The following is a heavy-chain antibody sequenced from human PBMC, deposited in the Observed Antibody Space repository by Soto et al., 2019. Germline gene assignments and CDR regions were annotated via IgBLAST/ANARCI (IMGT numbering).Heavy chain of an antibody. CDR1: GLSFRDAW. CDR2: IKKNADGGTT. V-gene: IGHV3-15*01. Sequence: EVQLVESGGGLVRPGGSLRLSCTSGLSFRDAWMSWVRQVPGKGLEWVGRIKKNADGGTTDYAVGVRGRFIISRDDAANTLDLQMYSLRIEDTAVYYCATETLPMSRGVLDYWGRGTLVTVSS. D-gene: IGHD3-10*01. J-gene: IGHJ4*02. CDR3: ATETLPMSRGVLDY.